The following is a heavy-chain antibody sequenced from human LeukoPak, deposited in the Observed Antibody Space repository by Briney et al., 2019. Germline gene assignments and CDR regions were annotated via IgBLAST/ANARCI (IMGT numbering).Heavy chain of an antibody. V-gene: IGHV4-4*07. CDR2: IYGSGTT. J-gene: IGHJ4*02. CDR1: GGSMSTFY. D-gene: IGHD6-13*01. CDR3: ARDGSSWPFFES. Sequence: SETLSLTCTVSGGSMSTFYWSWIRQPAGKGLEWIGRIYGSGTTNYNPALKSRVTMSVDTSKKQFSLKLTSVAAADTAVYYCARDGSSWPFFESWGQGTLVTVSS.